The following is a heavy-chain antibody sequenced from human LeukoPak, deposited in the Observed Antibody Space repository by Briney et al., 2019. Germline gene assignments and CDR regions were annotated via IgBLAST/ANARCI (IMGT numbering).Heavy chain of an antibody. D-gene: IGHD6-13*01. CDR2: INHSGST. Sequence: SETLSLTCAVYGGSFSGYYWSWIRQPPGKGLEWIREINHSGSTNYNPSLKSRVTISVDTSKNQFSLKLSSVTAADTAVYYCASGAAGTTSIGYYYYYMDVWDKGTTVTVSS. V-gene: IGHV4-34*01. J-gene: IGHJ6*03. CDR3: ASGAAGTTSIGYYYYYMDV. CDR1: GGSFSGYY.